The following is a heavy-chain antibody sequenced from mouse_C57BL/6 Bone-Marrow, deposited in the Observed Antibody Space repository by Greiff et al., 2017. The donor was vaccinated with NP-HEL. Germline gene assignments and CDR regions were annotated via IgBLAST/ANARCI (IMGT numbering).Heavy chain of an antibody. V-gene: IGHV1-69*01. CDR2: IDPSDSYT. J-gene: IGHJ3*01. CDR1: GYTFTSYW. Sequence: VQLQQPGAELVMPGASVKLSCKASGYTFTSYWMHWVKQRPGQGLEWIGEIDPSDSYTNYNQKFKGKSTLTVDKSSSTAYMQLSSLTSEDSAVYYCVLSAWFAYWGQGTLVTVSA. CDR3: VLSAWFAY.